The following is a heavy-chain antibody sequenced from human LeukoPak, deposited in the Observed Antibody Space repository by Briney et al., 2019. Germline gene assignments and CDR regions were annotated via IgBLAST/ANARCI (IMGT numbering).Heavy chain of an antibody. V-gene: IGHV3-7*01. CDR1: GFTFSTYW. CDR2: ITPGGSGQ. J-gene: IGHJ6*02. D-gene: IGHD2-15*01. CDR3: ARHSDDYSSAMDV. Sequence: GSLTLSCAASGFTFSTYWWTWVRQAPGKGLEWMADITPGGSGQDYVASVRGRLTISRDNAKNSLSLQLNSLRAEDTAVYFCARHSDDYSSAMDVWGQGTTVTVSS.